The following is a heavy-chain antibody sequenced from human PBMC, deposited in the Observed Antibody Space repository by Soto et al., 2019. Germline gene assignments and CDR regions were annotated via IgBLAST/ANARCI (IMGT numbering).Heavy chain of an antibody. J-gene: IGHJ4*02. D-gene: IGHD3-22*01. CDR3: ARDPRYYDSGGYYDY. Sequence: EVQLLESGGGLVQPGGSLRLSCADSGFSFTTYAMGWVRPAPGKGLEWVSAVSGSGSTTYYADSVKGRFIISRNNAKTTAYLYMNSLRAEDTAVYYCARDPRYYDSGGYYDYWGQGTLVTVSS. V-gene: IGHV3-23*01. CDR1: GFSFTTYA. CDR2: VSGSGSTT.